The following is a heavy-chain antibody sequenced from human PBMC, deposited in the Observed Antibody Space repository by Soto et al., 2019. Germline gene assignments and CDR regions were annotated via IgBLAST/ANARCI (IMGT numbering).Heavy chain of an antibody. CDR1: GFTFRSYW. CDR3: ARGAVAGNEVPGD. J-gene: IGHJ1*01. V-gene: IGHV3-7*05. D-gene: IGHD6-19*01. Sequence: EGQLVESGGGLVQPGGSLRLSCQVSGFTFRSYWMTWVRRAPGKGLEWVANINLDGSEKYYVDAVKGRFTISRDNAKNSLHMHLRDLRVNDTAVYYFARGAVAGNEVPGDWGQGTLVTVSS. CDR2: INLDGSEK.